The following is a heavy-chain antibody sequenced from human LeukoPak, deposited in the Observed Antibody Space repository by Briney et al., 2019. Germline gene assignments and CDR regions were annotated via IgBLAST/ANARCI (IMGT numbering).Heavy chain of an antibody. CDR2: INAGNGNT. CDR3: ARGVSSSDFDY. V-gene: IGHV1-3*01. Sequence: GASVKVSCKASGYTFTSYAMHLVRQAPGQRLEWMGWINAGNGNTKYSQKFQGRVTVTRDTSTSTVHMELSGLRSDDTAVYYCARGVSSSDFDYWGQGTLVTVSS. CDR1: GYTFTSYA. J-gene: IGHJ4*02. D-gene: IGHD6-6*01.